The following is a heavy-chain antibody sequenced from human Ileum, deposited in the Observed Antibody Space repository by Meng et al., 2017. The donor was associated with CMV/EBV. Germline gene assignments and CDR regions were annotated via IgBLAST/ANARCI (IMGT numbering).Heavy chain of an antibody. CDR2: AYHRSKWYY. D-gene: IGHD1-14*01. CDR1: GDSVSTNTAA. Sequence: SETLSLTCGISGDSVSTNTAAWNWNRQSPSRGLEWLGRAYHRSKWYYEYTTSLQGRITISPDTSKNQFSLHLTSVTPEDTAVYYCARDDRGPFDYWGHGALVTVSS. CDR3: ARDDRGPFDY. V-gene: IGHV6-1*01. J-gene: IGHJ4*01.